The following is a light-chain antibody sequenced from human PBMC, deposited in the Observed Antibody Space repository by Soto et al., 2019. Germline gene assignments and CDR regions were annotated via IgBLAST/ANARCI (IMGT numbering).Light chain of an antibody. CDR2: AAS. J-gene: IGKJ1*01. CDR1: QGISSY. Sequence: DIQMTQSPSSLSASVGDRVTITCRASQGISSYLAWYQQKPGKVPKVLIFAASSLQSGVPSRFSGSRSGPDFTLTISSLQPEDFATYYCQQSYSSPPTFGQGTKVDI. V-gene: IGKV1-39*01. CDR3: QQSYSSPPT.